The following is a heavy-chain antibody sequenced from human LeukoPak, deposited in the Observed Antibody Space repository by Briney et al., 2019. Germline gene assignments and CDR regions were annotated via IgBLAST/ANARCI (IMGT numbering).Heavy chain of an antibody. Sequence: PGGSLRLSCEASGFTFSDFYMSWIRQAPGQGLEWLSYISTTGYTIYYADSVKGRFTISRDNTQNSLFLQMDSLRVEDTAVYDCARDYASEYMDVWGKGTTVTVSS. V-gene: IGHV3-11*04. CDR3: ARDYASEYMDV. CDR1: GFTFSDFY. CDR2: ISTTGYTI. J-gene: IGHJ6*03. D-gene: IGHD3-16*01.